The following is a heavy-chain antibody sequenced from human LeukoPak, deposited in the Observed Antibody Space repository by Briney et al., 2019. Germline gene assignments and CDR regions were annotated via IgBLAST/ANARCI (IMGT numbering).Heavy chain of an antibody. V-gene: IGHV1-2*02. Sequence: GASVKVSCKASGYPFTGYYMHWVRQAPGPGIEWMGWINPNSGGTNYAQKFQGRVTMTRDTSISTGYMELSRLRSDDTAIFYCARHVYAIDAFDIWGQGTVVTVSS. D-gene: IGHD2-8*01. CDR3: ARHVYAIDAFDI. CDR2: INPNSGGT. J-gene: IGHJ3*02. CDR1: GYPFTGYY.